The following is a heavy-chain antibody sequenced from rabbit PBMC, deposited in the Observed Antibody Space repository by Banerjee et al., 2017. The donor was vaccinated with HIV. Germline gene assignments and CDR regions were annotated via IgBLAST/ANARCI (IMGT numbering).Heavy chain of an antibody. CDR2: IDTGSGST. CDR3: ARSYGGDARYAYFL. D-gene: IGHD6-1*01. Sequence: QSLEESGGDLVKPGASLTLTCTASGFSFSSGYFMCWVRQAPGKGLEWIACIDTGSGSTWYASWAKGRFTISKTSSTTVDLKMTSLTAADTATYFCARSYGGDARYAYFLWGQGTLVTVS. CDR1: GFSFSSGYF. V-gene: IGHV1S40*01. J-gene: IGHJ3*01.